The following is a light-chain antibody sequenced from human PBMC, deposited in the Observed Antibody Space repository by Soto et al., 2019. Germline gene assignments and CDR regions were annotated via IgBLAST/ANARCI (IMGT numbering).Light chain of an antibody. CDR3: HAQADDGKHV. J-gene: IGLJ1*01. CDR1: SNDVGHSSF. CDR2: EVS. V-gene: IGLV2-8*01. Sequence: QSALTQPPSASGSPGQSVTISCTGNSNDVGHSSFISWYQQHPGKGPKLIIYEVSKRPSGVPERFSGSKSGNTASLSVSGLQDEDEADYFCHAQADDGKHVFGTGTKLTVL.